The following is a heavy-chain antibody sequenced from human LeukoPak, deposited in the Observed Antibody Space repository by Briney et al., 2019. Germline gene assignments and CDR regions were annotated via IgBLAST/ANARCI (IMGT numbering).Heavy chain of an antibody. CDR2: ISWNSGSI. D-gene: IGHD4-17*01. J-gene: IGHJ4*02. CDR1: GFTFDDYA. V-gene: IGHV3-9*01. Sequence: GGSLRLSCAASGFTFDDYAMHWVRQAPGKGLEWVSGISWNSGSIGYADSVKGRFTISRDNAKNSLYLQMNSLRAEDTAVYYCANYGDGFRWDYFDYWGQGTLVTVSS. CDR3: ANYGDGFRWDYFDY.